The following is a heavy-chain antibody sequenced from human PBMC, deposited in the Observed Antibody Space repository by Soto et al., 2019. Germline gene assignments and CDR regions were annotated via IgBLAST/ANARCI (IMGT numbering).Heavy chain of an antibody. V-gene: IGHV3-7*01. CDR1: GFTFSSYW. CDR3: AAPPLAVAGNVCFQH. J-gene: IGHJ1*01. CDR2: INPDGSAI. Sequence: PGGSLRLSCAASGFTFSSYWMSWVRQAPGKGLEWVANINPDGSAIYSVDSVKGRFTISRDNARNSLYVQMNSLRAEDTAVYYCAAPPLAVAGNVCFQHWGQGTLVTVSS. D-gene: IGHD6-19*01.